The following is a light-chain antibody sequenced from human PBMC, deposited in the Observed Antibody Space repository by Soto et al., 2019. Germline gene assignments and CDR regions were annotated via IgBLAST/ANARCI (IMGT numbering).Light chain of an antibody. J-gene: IGLJ7*01. CDR2: EVS. V-gene: IGLV2-23*02. CDR3: CSGGGSRAV. Sequence: QSALTQPASVSGSPGQSITISCTGTSSDVGSHNLVSWYQQHPGQAPKLMIYEVSKRPLGVSTRFSASKSGNTAALTISGRQAEDEADYYCCSGGGSRAVFGGGTQLTVL. CDR1: SSDVGSHNL.